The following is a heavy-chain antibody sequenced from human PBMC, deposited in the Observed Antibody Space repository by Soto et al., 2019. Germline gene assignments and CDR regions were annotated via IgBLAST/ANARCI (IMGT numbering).Heavy chain of an antibody. V-gene: IGHV3-72*01. Sequence: GGSLRLSCVASGFTFSDHYMDWVRQAPGKGLEWVSRTRNKANSYTTEYAASVKGRFTISRDDSKNSLYLQMNSLKTEDTAVYYCAGSSSYYGMDVWGQGTTVTVSS. CDR2: TRNKANSYTT. CDR1: GFTFSDHY. J-gene: IGHJ6*02. D-gene: IGHD6-6*01. CDR3: AGSSSYYGMDV.